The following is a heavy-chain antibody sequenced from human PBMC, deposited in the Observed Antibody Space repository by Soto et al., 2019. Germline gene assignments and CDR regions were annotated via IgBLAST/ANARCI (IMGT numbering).Heavy chain of an antibody. Sequence: QVQLVESGGGVVQPGRSLRLSCAASGFTFSSYGMHWVRQAPGKGLEWVAVISYDGSNKYYADSVKGRFTISRDNSKNTLYLQMNSLRAEDTAVYYCAKDWSSSGYWDEAFEIWGQGTMVTVSS. CDR1: GFTFSSYG. CDR2: ISYDGSNK. D-gene: IGHD3-22*01. CDR3: AKDWSSSGYWDEAFEI. J-gene: IGHJ3*02. V-gene: IGHV3-30*18.